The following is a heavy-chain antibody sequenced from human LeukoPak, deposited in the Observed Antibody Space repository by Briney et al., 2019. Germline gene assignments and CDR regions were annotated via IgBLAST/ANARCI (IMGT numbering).Heavy chain of an antibody. Sequence: PSETLSLTCTVSGGSISSSSYYWGWIRQPPGKGLEWIGSIYYSGSTYYNPSLKSRVTISVDTSKNQFSLKLSSVTAADTAVYYCARPFIGGAFDIWGQGTMVTVSS. V-gene: IGHV4-39*01. CDR2: IYYSGST. CDR1: GGSISSSSYY. J-gene: IGHJ3*02. D-gene: IGHD3-16*02. CDR3: ARPFIGGAFDI.